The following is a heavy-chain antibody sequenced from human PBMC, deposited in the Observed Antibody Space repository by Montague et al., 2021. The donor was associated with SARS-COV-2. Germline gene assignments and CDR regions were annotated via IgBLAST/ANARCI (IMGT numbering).Heavy chain of an antibody. CDR3: ARVGRQQLVRLSGMDV. J-gene: IGHJ6*02. CDR2: IYYSGST. Sequence: TLSLTYTVSGGSISSSSYYWGWIRQPPGKGLEWIGSIYYSGSTYYNPSLKSRVTISVDTSKNQFSLKLSSVTAADTAVYYCARVGRQQLVRLSGMDVWGQGTTVTVSS. CDR1: GGSISSSSYY. V-gene: IGHV4-39*07. D-gene: IGHD6-13*01.